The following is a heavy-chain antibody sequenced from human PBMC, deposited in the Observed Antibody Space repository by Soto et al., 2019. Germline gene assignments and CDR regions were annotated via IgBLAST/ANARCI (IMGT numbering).Heavy chain of an antibody. CDR1: GGSFSGYY. J-gene: IGHJ4*02. V-gene: IGHV4-34*01. D-gene: IGHD2-15*01. CDR3: ARGFCSGGSCYSVYFDY. Sequence: SETLSLTCAVYGGSFSGYYWCLIRQNPGQGLEWIGEINHSGSTNYDPSLKSRVTISVDTSKSQFSRKLSSVTAADTAVYYFARGFCSGGSCYSVYFDYWGQGTLVTVSS. CDR2: INHSGST.